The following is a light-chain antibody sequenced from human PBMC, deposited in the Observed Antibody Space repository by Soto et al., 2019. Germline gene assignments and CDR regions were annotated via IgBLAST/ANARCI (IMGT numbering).Light chain of an antibody. CDR3: QQTYNTPRT. CDR1: QSIMNH. V-gene: IGKV1-39*01. CDR2: AAY. J-gene: IGKJ1*01. Sequence: DIQMTQSPSSLSASVGDRVTITCRASQSIMNHLNSYQHKSGKAPRLLIYAAYSLHSGVPPRFSGSGSGTDFNMTISSLQADDFATYSCQQTYNTPRTFGRGTKVDIK.